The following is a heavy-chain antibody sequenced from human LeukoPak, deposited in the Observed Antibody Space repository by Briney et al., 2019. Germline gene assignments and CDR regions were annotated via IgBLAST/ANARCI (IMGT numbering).Heavy chain of an antibody. CDR3: ASYIVVVPAAMSYSRWYFDL. J-gene: IGHJ2*01. V-gene: IGHV1-69*05. Sequence: SVKVSCKASGGTFSSYAISWVRQAPGQGLEWMGGIIPIFGTANYAQKFQGRVTITTDESTSTAYMELSSLRSEDTAVYYCASYIVVVPAAMSYSRWYFDLWGRGTLVTVSS. CDR2: IIPIFGTA. CDR1: GGTFSSYA. D-gene: IGHD2-2*01.